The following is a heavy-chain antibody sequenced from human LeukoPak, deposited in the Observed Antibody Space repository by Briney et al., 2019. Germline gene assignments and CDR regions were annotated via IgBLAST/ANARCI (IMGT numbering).Heavy chain of an antibody. V-gene: IGHV4-39*07. CDR2: IYYSGST. J-gene: IGHJ5*02. D-gene: IGHD4-17*01. CDR1: GGSISSSSYY. Sequence: PSETLSLTCTVSGGSISSSSYYWGWIRQPPGKGLEWIGNIYYSGSTYYNPSLKSRVTISVDTSKNQFSLKLDSVTAADTAVYYCARGGVLGDYGDYDWFDPWGQGTLVTVSS. CDR3: ARGGVLGDYGDYDWFDP.